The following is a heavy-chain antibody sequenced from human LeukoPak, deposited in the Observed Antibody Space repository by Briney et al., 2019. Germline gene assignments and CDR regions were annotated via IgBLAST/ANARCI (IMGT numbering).Heavy chain of an antibody. CDR2: MNPDSGHT. CDR1: GYTFPASD. CDR3: AIDHLSY. V-gene: IGHV1-8*01. Sequence: GASVKVSCKASGYTFPASDINWVRQATGQGLEWMGWMNPDSGHTGYAQKFQGRVTMTRDTSISTAYMELSRLRSDDTAVYYCAIDHLSYWGQGTLVTVSS. J-gene: IGHJ4*02.